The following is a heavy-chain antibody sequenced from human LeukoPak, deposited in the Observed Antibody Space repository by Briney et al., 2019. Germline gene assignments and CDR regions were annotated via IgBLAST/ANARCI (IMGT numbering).Heavy chain of an antibody. J-gene: IGHJ6*03. D-gene: IGHD1-26*01. Sequence: NTSETLSLTCSVSGGSISSYYWSWIRQPAGKGREWIGRIYTSGGTNYNPSRKSRVTMSVDTSKNRCSRKLRSVAAAHTAVYYCAREREGGDYYYYYYMDVWGKGTTVTVSS. CDR3: AREREGGDYYYYYYMDV. CDR2: IYTSGGT. V-gene: IGHV4-4*07. CDR1: GGSISSYY.